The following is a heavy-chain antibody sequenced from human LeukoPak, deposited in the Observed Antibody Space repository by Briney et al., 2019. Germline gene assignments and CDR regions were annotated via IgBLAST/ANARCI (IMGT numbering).Heavy chain of an antibody. D-gene: IGHD5-18*01. V-gene: IGHV4-59*01. CDR2: IYDSGST. CDR1: GGSISSYY. Sequence: SETLSLTCTVSGGSISSYYWSWIRQPPGKGLEWIGYIYDSGSTNYNPSLKSRVTISVDTSKNQFSLKLSSVTAADTAVYYCARGGGYSYVGLDYWGQGTLVTVSS. J-gene: IGHJ4*02. CDR3: ARGGGYSYVGLDY.